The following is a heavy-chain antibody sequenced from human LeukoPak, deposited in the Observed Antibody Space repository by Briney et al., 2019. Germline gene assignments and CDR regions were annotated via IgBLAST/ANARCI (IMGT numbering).Heavy chain of an antibody. CDR1: GGTFSSYA. CDR2: IIPILGIA. CDR3: AKDGAARWSRNDY. D-gene: IGHD6-6*01. J-gene: IGHJ4*02. Sequence: SVKVSCKASGGTFSSYAISWVRQAPGQGLEWMGRIIPILGIANYAQKFQGRVTITADKSTSTAYMELSSLRSEHTAVYYCAKDGAARWSRNDYWGQGTLVTVSS. V-gene: IGHV1-69*04.